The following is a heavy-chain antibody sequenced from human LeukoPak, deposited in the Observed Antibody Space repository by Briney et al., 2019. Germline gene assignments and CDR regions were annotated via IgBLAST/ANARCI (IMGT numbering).Heavy chain of an antibody. Sequence: GGSLRLSCAASGFTFSSYAMSWVRQAPGKGLEWVSAISGSGGSTYYADSVKGRFTISRDNSKNTLYLQMNSLRAEDTAVYYCAKGKNYDFWSGYPYFDYWGQGTLVTVSS. CDR3: AKGKNYDFWSGYPYFDY. CDR1: GFTFSSYA. J-gene: IGHJ4*02. CDR2: ISGSGGST. V-gene: IGHV3-23*01. D-gene: IGHD3-3*01.